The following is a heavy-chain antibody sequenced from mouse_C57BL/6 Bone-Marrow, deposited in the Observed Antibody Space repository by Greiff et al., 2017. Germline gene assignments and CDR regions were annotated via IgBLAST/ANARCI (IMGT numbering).Heavy chain of an antibody. J-gene: IGHJ2*01. CDR1: GFNIKDDY. V-gene: IGHV14-4*01. D-gene: IGHD2-1*01. CDR3: TNYGKGY. Sequence: VQLKESGAELVRPGASVKLSCTASGFNIKDDYMHWVKQRPEQGPEWIGWIDPENGDTEYASKFQGKATITADTSSNTAYLQLSSLTSEDTAVYYCTNYGKGYWGQGTTLTVSS. CDR2: IDPENGDT.